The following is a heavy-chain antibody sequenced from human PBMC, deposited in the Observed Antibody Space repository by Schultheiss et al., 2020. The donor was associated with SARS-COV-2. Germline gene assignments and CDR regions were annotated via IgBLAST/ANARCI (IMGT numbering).Heavy chain of an antibody. CDR2: IYYSGST. V-gene: IGHV4-59*01. CDR3: ARTAAGDFWSVAQNYWYFDL. CDR1: GGSISSYY. D-gene: IGHD3-3*01. Sequence: SETLSLTCTVSGGSISSYYWSWIRQPPGKGLEWIGYIYYSGSTNYNPSLKSRVTISVDTSKNQFSLKLSSVTAADTAVYYCARTAAGDFWSVAQNYWYFDLWGRGTLVTVSS. J-gene: IGHJ2*01.